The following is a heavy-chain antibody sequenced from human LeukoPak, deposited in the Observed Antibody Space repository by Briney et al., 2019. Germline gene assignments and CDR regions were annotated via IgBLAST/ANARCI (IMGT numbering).Heavy chain of an antibody. J-gene: IGHJ4*02. D-gene: IGHD5-18*01. Sequence: SQTLSLTCTVSGGSISSGSYYWSWIRQPAGKGLEWIGRIYTSGSTNYNPSLKSRVTISVDTSKNQFSLKLSSVTAADTAVYYCARGGIQLWSNPYYLDYWGQGTLVTVSS. V-gene: IGHV4-61*02. CDR1: GGSISSGSYY. CDR3: ARGGIQLWSNPYYLDY. CDR2: IYTSGST.